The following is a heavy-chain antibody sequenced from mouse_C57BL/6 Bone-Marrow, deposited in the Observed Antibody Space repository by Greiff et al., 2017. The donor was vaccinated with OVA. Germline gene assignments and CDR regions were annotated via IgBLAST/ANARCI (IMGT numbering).Heavy chain of an antibody. D-gene: IGHD1-1*01. V-gene: IGHV1-22*01. CDR1: GYTFTDYN. CDR2: INPNNGGT. J-gene: IGHJ2*01. Sequence: EVQLQESGPELVKPGASVKMSCKASGYTFTDYNMHWVKQSHGKSLEWIGYINPNNGGTSYNQKFKGKATLTVNKSSSTAYMELRSLTSEDSAVYYCATPTVVVDYWGQGTTLTVSS. CDR3: ATPTVVVDY.